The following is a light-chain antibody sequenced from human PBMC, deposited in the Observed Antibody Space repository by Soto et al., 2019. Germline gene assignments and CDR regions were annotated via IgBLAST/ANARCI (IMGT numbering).Light chain of an antibody. CDR1: QGIANH. Sequence: DIRMTQSPSSLSVSRGDRVTITCRASQGIANHLAWYQQKPGKVPNLLIYGASTLQSGVPSRFSGSGSGTDFTLTISSLQPDDFAIYYCQQYSSYWTFGQGTKVEVK. CDR3: QQYSSYWT. J-gene: IGKJ1*01. V-gene: IGKV1-27*01. CDR2: GAS.